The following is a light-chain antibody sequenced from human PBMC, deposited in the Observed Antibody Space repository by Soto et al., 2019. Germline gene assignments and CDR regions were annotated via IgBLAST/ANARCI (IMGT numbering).Light chain of an antibody. CDR2: EVT. J-gene: IGLJ1*01. Sequence: SVLTQPASVSGSPGQSITISCTGTGSDVGGYDYVSWYQHHPGKAPKVMIYEVTNRPSGVSNRFSGSKSGNTASLTISGLLAEDEADYYCSSYTSSSTYVFGTGTRSPS. V-gene: IGLV2-14*01. CDR3: SSYTSSSTYV. CDR1: GSDVGGYDY.